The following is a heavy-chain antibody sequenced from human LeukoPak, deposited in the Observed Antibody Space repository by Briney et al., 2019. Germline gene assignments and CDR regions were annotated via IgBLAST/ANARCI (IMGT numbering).Heavy chain of an antibody. CDR2: IYHSGST. Sequence: PSETLSLTCTVSGYSISSGYYWGWIRQPPGKGLEWIGSIYHSGSTYYNPSLKSRVTISVDTSKNQFSLKLSSVTAADTAVYYCARSCDWELHWFDPWGQGTLVTVSS. D-gene: IGHD1-26*01. V-gene: IGHV4-38-2*02. CDR1: GYSISSGYY. J-gene: IGHJ5*02. CDR3: ARSCDWELHWFDP.